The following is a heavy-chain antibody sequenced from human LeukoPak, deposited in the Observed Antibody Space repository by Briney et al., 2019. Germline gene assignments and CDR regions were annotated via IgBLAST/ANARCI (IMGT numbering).Heavy chain of an antibody. Sequence: PGGSLRLSGAASGFTFSTYHFHWVRQTPGKGLEWVSTISSDSTSFKYYAHSVQGRFTISRDNAQNSLYLQMNSLRAEDTAVYYCARGTNWSPLDFDYWGQGSLVTVSS. CDR2: ISSDSTSFK. J-gene: IGHJ4*02. CDR1: GFTFSTYH. V-gene: IGHV3-21*04. CDR3: ARGTNWSPLDFDY. D-gene: IGHD1-20*01.